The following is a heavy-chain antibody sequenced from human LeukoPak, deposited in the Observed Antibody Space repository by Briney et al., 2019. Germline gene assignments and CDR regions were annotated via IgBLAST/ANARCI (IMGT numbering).Heavy chain of an antibody. CDR2: IGGRGGPRT. CDR1: GFTFSRYS. Sequence: GGSLRLCCAASGFTFSRYSMPWVRQAPGRGLDWFSTIGGRGGPRTFYADSVKGRFTISRDNSKDTVYLQMDTLGAEDTAVYFCAKEGLLGGYYFDLWGQGTPVTVSS. CDR3: AKEGLLGGYYFDL. J-gene: IGHJ4*02. V-gene: IGHV3-23*01. D-gene: IGHD2-8*02.